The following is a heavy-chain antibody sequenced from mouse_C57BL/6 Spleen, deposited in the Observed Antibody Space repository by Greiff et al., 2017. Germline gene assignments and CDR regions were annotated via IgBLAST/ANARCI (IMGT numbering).Heavy chain of an antibody. CDR1: GFSLTSYG. J-gene: IGHJ2*01. D-gene: IGHD2-3*01. V-gene: IGHV2-6-1*01. CDR3: ARHSEDGNFDY. CDR2: IWSDGST. Sequence: VQLKESGPGLVAPSQSLSITCTVSGFSLTSYGVHWVRQPPGKGLEWLVVIWSDGSTTYNSALKSRLGISKANSKSKVFLKMNSLQTDDTAMYXCARHSEDGNFDYWGQGTTLTVSS.